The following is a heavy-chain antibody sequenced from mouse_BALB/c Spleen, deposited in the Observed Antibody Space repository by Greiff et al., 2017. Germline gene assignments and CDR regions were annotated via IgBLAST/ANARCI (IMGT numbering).Heavy chain of an antibody. D-gene: IGHD2-1*01. J-gene: IGHJ4*01. Sequence: EVKLQESGPELVKPGASVKISCKASGYSFTGYFMNWVMQSHGKSLEWIGRINPYNGDTFYNQKFKGKATLTVDKSSSTAHMELRSLASEDSAVYYCARVYYGNYSAMDYWGQGTSVTVSS. CDR2: INPYNGDT. V-gene: IGHV1-20*02. CDR1: GYSFTGYF. CDR3: ARVYYGNYSAMDY.